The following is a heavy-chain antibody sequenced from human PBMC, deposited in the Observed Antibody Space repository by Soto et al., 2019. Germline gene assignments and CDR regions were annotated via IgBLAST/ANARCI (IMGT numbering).Heavy chain of an antibody. CDR1: GFTFGDYA. CDR2: IRSKAYGGTT. V-gene: IGHV3-49*03. J-gene: IGHJ6*02. CDR3: TTGGVVVVAPVYYYGMDV. Sequence: GSLRLSCTASGFTFGDYALSWFRQAPWKGLERVFFIRSKAYGGTTDYAAPVKGRFTISRDDSKNTLYLQMNSMKTEETAVYYCTTGGVVVVAPVYYYGMDVWGQGTTVTVSS. D-gene: IGHD2-15*01.